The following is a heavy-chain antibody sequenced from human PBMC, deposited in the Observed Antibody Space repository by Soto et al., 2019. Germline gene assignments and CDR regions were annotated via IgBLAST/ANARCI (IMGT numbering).Heavy chain of an antibody. CDR1: GYTLTELS. CDR2: FDPGDSDT. D-gene: IGHD5-12*01. Sequence: KVSCKVSGYTLTELSMHWVRQAPGKGLEWMGGFDPGDSDTRYSPSFQGQVTISADKSISTAYLQWSSLKASDTAMYYCARHQGYSFDYWGQGTRVTVSS. V-gene: IGHV5-51*01. CDR3: ARHQGYSFDY. J-gene: IGHJ4*02.